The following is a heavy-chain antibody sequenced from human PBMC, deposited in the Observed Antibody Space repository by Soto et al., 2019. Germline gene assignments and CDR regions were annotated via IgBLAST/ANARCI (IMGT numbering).Heavy chain of an antibody. V-gene: IGHV4-31*03. Sequence: SETLSLTCTVSGGSISSGGYYWSWIRQHPGKGLEWIGYIYYSGSTYYNPSLKSRVTISVDTSKNQFSLKLSSVTAADTALYYCARQKDTIFGVVISTGDVWGQGTTVTVSS. D-gene: IGHD3-3*01. CDR2: IYYSGST. J-gene: IGHJ6*02. CDR3: ARQKDTIFGVVISTGDV. CDR1: GGSISSGGYY.